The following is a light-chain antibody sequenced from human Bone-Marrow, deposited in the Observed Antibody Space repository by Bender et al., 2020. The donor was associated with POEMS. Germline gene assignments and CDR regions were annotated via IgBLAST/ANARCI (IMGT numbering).Light chain of an antibody. CDR1: TSNIGNNY. Sequence: QSVLTQPPSVSAAPGQKVTISCSGSTSNIGNNYVSWYQQFPGTAPKLLIYDDDRRPSGVPERFSGSKSGTSATLGITGLQTGDEADYYCSTWDYRLNGPVFGGGTRLTVL. J-gene: IGLJ2*01. CDR2: DDD. V-gene: IGLV1-51*01. CDR3: STWDYRLNGPV.